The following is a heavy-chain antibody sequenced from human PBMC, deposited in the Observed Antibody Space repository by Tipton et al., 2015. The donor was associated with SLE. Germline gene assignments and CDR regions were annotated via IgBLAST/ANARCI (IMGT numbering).Heavy chain of an antibody. D-gene: IGHD2-15*01. Sequence: TLSLTCTVSGDSISSYYWSWIRQPAGKGLEWIGRIYTSGSTNYNPSLKSRVTMSVDTSKNQFSLKLSSVTAADTAVYYCARDRPDCSGGSCYPRWFDPWGQGTLVTVSS. V-gene: IGHV4-4*07. CDR3: ARDRPDCSGGSCYPRWFDP. J-gene: IGHJ5*02. CDR2: IYTSGST. CDR1: GDSISSYY.